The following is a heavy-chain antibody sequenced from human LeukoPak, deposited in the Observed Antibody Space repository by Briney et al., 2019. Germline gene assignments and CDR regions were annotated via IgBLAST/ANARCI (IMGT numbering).Heavy chain of an antibody. V-gene: IGHV4-39*01. D-gene: IGHD3-3*01. J-gene: IGHJ4*02. CDR3: ARHKYDFWSGYLFDY. CDR2: IYYSGST. Sequence: SETLSLTCTVSGGSISSSSYYWGWIRQPPGKGLEWIGSIYYSGSTYYNPSLKSRVTISVDTSKNQFSLKLSSVTAADTAVYYCARHKYDFWSGYLFDYWGQGTLVTVSS. CDR1: GGSISSSSYY.